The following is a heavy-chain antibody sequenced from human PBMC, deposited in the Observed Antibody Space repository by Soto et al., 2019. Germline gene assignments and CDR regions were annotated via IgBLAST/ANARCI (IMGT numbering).Heavy chain of an antibody. J-gene: IGHJ5*02. D-gene: IGHD6-13*01. CDR1: GFTFSSYA. Sequence: PGGSLRLSCSASGFTFSSYAMHWVRQAPGKGLEYVSAISSNGGSTYYADSVKGRFTISRDNSKNTLYLQMSSLRAEDTAVYYCAKDFAFYSSSGFNWFDPWGQGTLVTVSS. CDR2: ISSNGGST. CDR3: AKDFAFYSSSGFNWFDP. V-gene: IGHV3-64D*06.